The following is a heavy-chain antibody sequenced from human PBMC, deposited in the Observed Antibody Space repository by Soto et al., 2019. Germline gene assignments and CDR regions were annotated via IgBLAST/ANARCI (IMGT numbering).Heavy chain of an antibody. CDR1: GFTFSSYW. CDR2: INSDGSRT. J-gene: IGHJ6*03. CDR3: ARIGTGYYYMDV. Sequence: EVQLVESGGGLVQPGGSLRLSCAASGFTFSSYWMHWVRQAPGEGRIWVSRINSDGSRTTYADSVKGRFTISRDNAKNTVYLQMNSLSAEDTAVYYCARIGTGYYYMDVWGKGTTVTVSS. D-gene: IGHD1-1*01. V-gene: IGHV3-74*01.